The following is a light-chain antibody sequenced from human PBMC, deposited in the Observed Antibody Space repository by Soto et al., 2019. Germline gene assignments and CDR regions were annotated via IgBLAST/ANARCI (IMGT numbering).Light chain of an antibody. V-gene: IGLV2-14*01. Sequence: LTQPASVSGSPGQSITISCTGTSSDIGGYNYVSWYQQHPGKAPKLMIYDVSNRPSGVSNRFSGSKSGNTASLTISGLQAEDEADYYCSSYTSSSTYVFGTGTKVTVL. J-gene: IGLJ1*01. CDR1: SSDIGGYNY. CDR2: DVS. CDR3: SSYTSSSTYV.